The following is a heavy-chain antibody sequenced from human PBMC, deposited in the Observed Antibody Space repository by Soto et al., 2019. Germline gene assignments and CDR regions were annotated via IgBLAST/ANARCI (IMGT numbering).Heavy chain of an antibody. V-gene: IGHV4-61*01. CDR1: GGSVSSGSYY. D-gene: IGHD2-15*01. CDR2: TYYSGST. J-gene: IGHJ4*02. Sequence: PSETLSLTCTVSGGSVSSGSYYWSWIRQPPGKGLEWIGYTYYSGSTNYNPSLEGRVTISVDTSKNQFSLKLTSATAADTAVYYCAREWSAFDFWGQGTLVTVSS. CDR3: AREWSAFDF.